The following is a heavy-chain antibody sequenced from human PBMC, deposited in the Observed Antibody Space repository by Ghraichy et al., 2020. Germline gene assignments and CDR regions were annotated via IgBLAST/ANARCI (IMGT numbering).Heavy chain of an antibody. CDR2: IYYSGSA. Sequence: SQTLSLTCTVSGGSISNSSYYWGWIRQPPGKGPEWIGSIYYSGSAYYNPSLKSRVTISVDTPRNQFSLNLRSVTAADTAIYYCARGLLGYCSSISCYGFDYWGQGPLVTVSS. J-gene: IGHJ4*02. CDR1: GGSISNSSYY. V-gene: IGHV4-39*01. CDR3: ARGLLGYCSSISCYGFDY. D-gene: IGHD2-2*01.